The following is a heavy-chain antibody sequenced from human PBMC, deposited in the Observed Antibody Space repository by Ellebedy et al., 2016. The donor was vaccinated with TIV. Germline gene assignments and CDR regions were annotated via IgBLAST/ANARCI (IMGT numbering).Heavy chain of an antibody. D-gene: IGHD2/OR15-2a*01. CDR3: ARVGTELVTVEEYYYYMDV. Sequence: SETLSLTCVVSDGSISPYYWTWIRQPPGRGLEWIGYAYHSGSTDYNPSLESRVTISVDTSKNQISLRLTSVTAADTAVYYCARVGTELVTVEEYYYYMDVWGKGTTVTVSS. CDR1: DGSISPYY. CDR2: AYHSGST. V-gene: IGHV4-59*01. J-gene: IGHJ6*03.